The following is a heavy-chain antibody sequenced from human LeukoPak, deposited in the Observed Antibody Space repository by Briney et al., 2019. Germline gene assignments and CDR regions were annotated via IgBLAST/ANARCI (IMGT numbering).Heavy chain of an antibody. D-gene: IGHD5-24*01. V-gene: IGHV1-8*01. Sequence: ASVTVSCKASGYTFTSYDINWVRQATGQGLEWMGWMNPNSGNTGYAQNFQGRVTITRDTSISTAYMELNSLRSEDTAVYYCARDRSHQINRDFDYWGQGTLVTVSS. CDR3: ARDRSHQINRDFDY. CDR1: GYTFTSYD. J-gene: IGHJ4*02. CDR2: MNPNSGNT.